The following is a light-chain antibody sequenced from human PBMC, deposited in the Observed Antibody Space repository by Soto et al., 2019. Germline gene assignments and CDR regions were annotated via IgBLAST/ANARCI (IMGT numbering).Light chain of an antibody. J-gene: IGLJ1*01. CDR3: ISYTITTALV. V-gene: IGLV2-14*01. Sequence: QSALTQPASVSGSLGQSITISCTGTSSDVGAYNYVSWYQQQPGKAPKLMISEVSNRPSGVSNRFSGSKSGNTASLIISGLQAEDEATYYCISYTITTALVFGTGTKVTVL. CDR2: EVS. CDR1: SSDVGAYNY.